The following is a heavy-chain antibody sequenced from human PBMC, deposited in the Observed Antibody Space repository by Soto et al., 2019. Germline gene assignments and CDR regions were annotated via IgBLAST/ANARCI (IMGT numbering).Heavy chain of an antibody. Sequence: GGSLRLSCAASGFTFSSYAMSWVRQAPGKGLEWVSAISGSGGSTYYADSVKGRFTISRDNSKNTLYLQMNSLRAEDTAVYYCAKWCSFDWLFPETCPLGMDVWGQGTTVTVSS. J-gene: IGHJ6*02. CDR1: GFTFSSYA. CDR2: ISGSGGST. V-gene: IGHV3-23*01. D-gene: IGHD3-9*01. CDR3: AKWCSFDWLFPETCPLGMDV.